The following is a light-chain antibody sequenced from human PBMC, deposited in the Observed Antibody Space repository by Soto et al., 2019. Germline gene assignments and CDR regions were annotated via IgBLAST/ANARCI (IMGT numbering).Light chain of an antibody. Sequence: ALTQPASVSGSPGQSITISCTGTSSDVGGYNYVSWYQHHPVKAPKLMIYEVSNRPSGVSDRFSGSRSGNTASLTISGLQAEDESDYYCISYTSSSTWVFGGGTKLTVL. J-gene: IGLJ3*02. CDR3: ISYTSSSTWV. CDR2: EVS. CDR1: SSDVGGYNY. V-gene: IGLV2-14*01.